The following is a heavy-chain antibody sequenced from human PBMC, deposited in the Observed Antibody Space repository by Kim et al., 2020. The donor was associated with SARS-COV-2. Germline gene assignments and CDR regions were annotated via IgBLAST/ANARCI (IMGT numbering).Heavy chain of an antibody. D-gene: IGHD2-21*02. CDR3: ACSVVTASVEADY. Sequence: YAQKCQGRVTITADESTSTAYMELSSLRSEDTAVYYCACSVVTASVEADYWGQGTLVTVSS. J-gene: IGHJ4*02. V-gene: IGHV1-69*01.